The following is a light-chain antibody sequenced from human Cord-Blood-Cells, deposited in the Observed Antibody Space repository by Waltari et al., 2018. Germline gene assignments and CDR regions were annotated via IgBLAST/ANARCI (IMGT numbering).Light chain of an antibody. CDR1: QSISSY. Sequence: DIQMTHSPSSLPASVGDRVTITCRASQSISSYLNWYQQKPGKAPKLLILAASMLQGGVPSGFSGSGSGTDFTLTISSLRPEVFATYYCQQSYSTPLTYGGGTKVEIK. CDR3: QQSYSTPLT. V-gene: IGKV1-39*01. CDR2: AAS. J-gene: IGKJ4*01.